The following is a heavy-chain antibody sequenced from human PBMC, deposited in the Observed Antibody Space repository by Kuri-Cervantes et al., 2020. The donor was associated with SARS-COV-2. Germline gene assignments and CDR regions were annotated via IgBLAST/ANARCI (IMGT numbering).Heavy chain of an antibody. CDR3: ARAGLTGYYDYYMDV. CDR1: GYSISSGYY. V-gene: IGHV4-38-2*02. Sequence: SETLSLTCTVSGYSISSGYYWGWIRQPPGKGLEWIGSIYHSGSTYYNPSLKSRVTISVDTSKNQFSLKLSSVTAADTAVYYCARAGLTGYYDYYMDVWGKGTTVTVSS. D-gene: IGHD3-9*01. J-gene: IGHJ6*03. CDR2: IYHSGST.